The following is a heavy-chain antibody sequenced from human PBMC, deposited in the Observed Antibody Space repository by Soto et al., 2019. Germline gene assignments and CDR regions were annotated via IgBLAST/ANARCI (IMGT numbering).Heavy chain of an antibody. CDR1: GFTFSDYY. CDR3: ARVSSSSLAVAGPRPCY. Sequence: GGSLRLSCAASGFTFSDYYMSWIRQAPGKGLEWVSYISSSGSTIYYADSVKGRFTISRDNAKNSLYLQMNSLRGEDTAVYYCARVSSSSLAVAGPRPCYWGQGTLVTVSS. CDR2: ISSSGSTI. J-gene: IGHJ4*02. V-gene: IGHV3-11*04. D-gene: IGHD6-19*01.